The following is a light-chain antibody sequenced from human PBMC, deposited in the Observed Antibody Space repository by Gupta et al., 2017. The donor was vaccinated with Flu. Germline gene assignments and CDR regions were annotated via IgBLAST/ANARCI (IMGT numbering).Light chain of an antibody. V-gene: IGKV3-15*01. CDR2: SAT. J-gene: IGKJ1*01. Sequence: SPATLSVSPGERATLSCRASQSVSSLAWYQQKPGQAPRLLIYSATARPTGIPARFSGSGSGTEFTLTISSLQSEDFAVYYCQQYNKWPRTFGQGTKVEIK. CDR1: QSVSS. CDR3: QQYNKWPRT.